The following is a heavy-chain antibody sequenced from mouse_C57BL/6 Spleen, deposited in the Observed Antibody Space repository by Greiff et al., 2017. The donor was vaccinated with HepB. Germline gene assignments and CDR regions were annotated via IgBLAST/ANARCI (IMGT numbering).Heavy chain of an antibody. J-gene: IGHJ3*01. CDR1: GYSFTGYY. V-gene: IGHV1-43*01. D-gene: IGHD2-2*01. Sequence: VQLKQSGPELVKPGASVKISCKASGYSFTGYYMHWVKQSSEKSLEWIGEINPSTGGTSYNQKFKGKATLTVDKSSSTAYMQLKSLTSEDSAVYYCARPMVTRAWFAYWGQGTLVTVSA. CDR3: ARPMVTRAWFAY. CDR2: INPSTGGT.